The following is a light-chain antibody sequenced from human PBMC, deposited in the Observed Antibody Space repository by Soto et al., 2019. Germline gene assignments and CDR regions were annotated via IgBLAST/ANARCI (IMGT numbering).Light chain of an antibody. CDR1: SGYVGGYDY. Sequence: QSALTQPDSVSGSPGQSIAISCTGTSGYVGGYDYVSWYQQHTDKAPKLMLYEVTTRPSWVSNRFSGSKSGNTASLTISGLQPEDEADYYCSSHTSGSTRVFGSGTKLTVL. CDR2: EVT. J-gene: IGLJ1*01. V-gene: IGLV2-14*01. CDR3: SSHTSGSTRV.